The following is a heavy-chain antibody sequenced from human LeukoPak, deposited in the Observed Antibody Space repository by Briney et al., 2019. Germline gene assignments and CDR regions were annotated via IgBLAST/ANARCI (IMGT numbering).Heavy chain of an antibody. J-gene: IGHJ6*03. V-gene: IGHV3-20*04. CDR1: GCTFDDYG. CDR3: ARVVVRAARGVTNYYYMDV. D-gene: IGHD2-2*01. Sequence: RPGGSLRLSCAASGCTFDDYGMSWVRQAPGQGLELVCGINWNGGSRGYSDSVKGRFTIFRDNAKNSLYLQMNSLRAEDTALYYCARVVVRAARGVTNYYYMDVWGKGTTVTVSS. CDR2: INWNGGSR.